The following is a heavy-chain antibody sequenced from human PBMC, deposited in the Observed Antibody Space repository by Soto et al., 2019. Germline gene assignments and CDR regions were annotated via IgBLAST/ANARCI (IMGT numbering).Heavy chain of an antibody. CDR2: ISYDGSNK. CDR1: GFTFSSYA. CDR3: ARESCTNGVCYRSLDY. J-gene: IGHJ4*02. D-gene: IGHD2-8*01. Sequence: GGSLRLSCAASGFTFSSYAMHWVRQAPGKGLEWVAVISYDGSNKYYADSVKGRFTISRDNSKNTLYLQMNSLRAEDTAVYYCARESCTNGVCYRSLDYWGQGTLVTVSS. V-gene: IGHV3-30-3*01.